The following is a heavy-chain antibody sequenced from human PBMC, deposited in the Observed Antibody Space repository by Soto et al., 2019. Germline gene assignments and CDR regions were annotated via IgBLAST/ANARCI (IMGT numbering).Heavy chain of an antibody. J-gene: IGHJ6*03. CDR3: ARDSGTDHYYYMDV. Sequence: PSETLSLTCTVSGGSISSGGYYWSWIRQHPGKGLEWIGYIYYSGSTYYNPSLKSRVTISVDTSKNQFSLKLSSVTAADTAVYYCARDSGTDHYYYMDVWGKGTTVTVSS. CDR2: IYYSGST. D-gene: IGHD3-10*01. CDR1: GGSISSGGYY. V-gene: IGHV4-31*03.